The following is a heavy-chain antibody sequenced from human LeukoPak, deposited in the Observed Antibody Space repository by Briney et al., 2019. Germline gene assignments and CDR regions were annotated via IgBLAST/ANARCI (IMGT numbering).Heavy chain of an antibody. Sequence: PGGSLRLSCAASGFTFSSYAMSWVRQAPGKGLEWVSGISGSGGSTYYADSVKGRFTISRDNSKNTLYLQMNSLRAEDTAVYYCAKAPAVLRYFDWPLGYFDYWGQGTLVTVSS. D-gene: IGHD3-9*01. CDR1: GFTFSSYA. CDR2: ISGSGGST. V-gene: IGHV3-23*01. J-gene: IGHJ4*02. CDR3: AKAPAVLRYFDWPLGYFDY.